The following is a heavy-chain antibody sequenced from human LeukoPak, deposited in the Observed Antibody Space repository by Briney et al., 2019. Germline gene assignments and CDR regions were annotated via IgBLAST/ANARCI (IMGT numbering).Heavy chain of an antibody. CDR1: GGSISSGGYS. Sequence: SETLSLTCAVSGGSISSGGYSWSWIRQPPGKGLEWIGYIYHSGSTYYNPSLKSRVTISVDRSKNQFSLKLSSVTAADTAVYYCARDHREGGYESWGQGTLVTVSS. J-gene: IGHJ5*02. CDR3: ARDHREGGYES. CDR2: IYHSGST. V-gene: IGHV4-30-2*01. D-gene: IGHD5-12*01.